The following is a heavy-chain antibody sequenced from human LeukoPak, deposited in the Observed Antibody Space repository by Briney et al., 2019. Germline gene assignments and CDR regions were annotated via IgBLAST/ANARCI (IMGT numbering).Heavy chain of an antibody. J-gene: IGHJ5*02. CDR3: VVDFQYNNP. D-gene: IGHD1-1*01. CDR2: ISGSGGST. V-gene: IGHV3-23*01. CDR1: GFTFSSYA. Sequence: QPGGSLRLSCAASGFTFSSYAMSWVRQAPGKGLEWVSAISGSGGSTYYADSVKGRFTISRDNSKNTLYLQMNGLRIEDTAFYHCVVDFQYNNPWGQGTLVIVSS.